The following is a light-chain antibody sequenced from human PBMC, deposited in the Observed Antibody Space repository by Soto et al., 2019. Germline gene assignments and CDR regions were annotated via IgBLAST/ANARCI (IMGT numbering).Light chain of an antibody. CDR1: QSVSSK. CDR3: KQYGDSPQT. Sequence: EIVMTQSPATLSLSPGQRATLSCRASQSVSSKLAWYQQRPGQAPRLLIYSASTRATGIPARFSGSGFGTDFTLTITRLEPEDFAVYYCKQYGDSPQTFGPGTKVDI. CDR2: SAS. J-gene: IGKJ1*01. V-gene: IGKV3-15*01.